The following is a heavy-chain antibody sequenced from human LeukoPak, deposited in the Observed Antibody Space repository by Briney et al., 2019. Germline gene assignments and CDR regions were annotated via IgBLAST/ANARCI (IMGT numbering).Heavy chain of an antibody. Sequence: GGSLRLSCAASGFTYSSYGMHWVRQAPGKGLEWVAVIWYGGSNKYYADSVKGRFTISRDNSKNTLYLQMNSLRAEDTAVYYCAKDGIAAALDYWGQGTLVTVSS. CDR1: GFTYSSYG. CDR2: IWYGGSNK. V-gene: IGHV3-30*02. CDR3: AKDGIAAALDY. D-gene: IGHD6-13*01. J-gene: IGHJ4*02.